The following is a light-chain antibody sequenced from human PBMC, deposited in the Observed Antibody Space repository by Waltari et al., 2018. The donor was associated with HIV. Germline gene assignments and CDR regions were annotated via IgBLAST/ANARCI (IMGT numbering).Light chain of an antibody. CDR1: QSIDNY. Sequence: DIQMTQSPSSLSASVGDTVTITCRARQSIDNYLNWYQQTPGKAPRLLRFGATRLQSGVPSRFRGSGSGSDFTLTVISLQPEDFATYYCQQTLRSPQTFGQGTRLDIK. J-gene: IGKJ5*01. CDR2: GAT. CDR3: QQTLRSPQT. V-gene: IGKV1-39*01.